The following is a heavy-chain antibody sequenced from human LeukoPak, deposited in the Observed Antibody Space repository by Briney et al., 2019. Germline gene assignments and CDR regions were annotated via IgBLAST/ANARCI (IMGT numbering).Heavy chain of an antibody. D-gene: IGHD1-1*01. CDR1: GFTFSSYS. J-gene: IGHJ4*02. V-gene: IGHV3-21*01. Sequence: PGGSLRLSCAGSGFTFSSYSMNWVRQVPGKGLEWVSSISSSSSYIYYAGSVKGRFTISRDNAKNSLYLQMNSLRAEDTAVYYCARVQPGAYWGQGTLVTVSS. CDR2: ISSSSSYI. CDR3: ARVQPGAY.